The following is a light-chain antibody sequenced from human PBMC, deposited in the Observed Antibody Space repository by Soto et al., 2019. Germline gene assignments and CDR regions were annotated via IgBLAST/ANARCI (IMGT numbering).Light chain of an antibody. V-gene: IGKV3-20*01. CDR1: QSVSSSY. J-gene: IGKJ5*01. Sequence: IGMTQSTATLSLSPGERATLSCRASQSVSSSYLAWYQQKPGQAPRLLIYGASSRATGIPDRFSGSGSGTDFTLTISRLEPEDFAVYYCQQYGSSPSITFGQGTRLAIK. CDR3: QQYGSSPSIT. CDR2: GAS.